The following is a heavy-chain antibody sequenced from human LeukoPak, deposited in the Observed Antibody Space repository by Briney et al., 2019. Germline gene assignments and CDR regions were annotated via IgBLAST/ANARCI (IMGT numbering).Heavy chain of an antibody. D-gene: IGHD2-2*01. V-gene: IGHV4-34*01. J-gene: IGHJ5*02. CDR1: GGSSSSYY. Sequence: PSETLSLTCAVYGGSSSSYYWSWIRQPPGKGLEWIGEINHSGSTNYKPSLKSRVIISVDTSKNQFSLKLSSVTAADTAVYYCARDASLGYCSSTSCYGVDPWGQGTLVTVSS. CDR3: ARDASLGYCSSTSCYGVDP. CDR2: INHSGST.